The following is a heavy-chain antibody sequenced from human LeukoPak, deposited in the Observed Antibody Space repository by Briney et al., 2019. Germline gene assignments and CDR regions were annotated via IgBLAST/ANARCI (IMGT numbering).Heavy chain of an antibody. CDR3: AIYRGYETGGVRFDY. V-gene: IGHV1-46*01. D-gene: IGHD2-15*01. J-gene: IGHJ4*02. Sequence: ASVKVSYKGSGYTFTSYYVHWVRQAPGQGLEWMGIIDPSGGSTNYAQKFQGRVAMTRDTSTSTVSMELSSLRSEDTAVYYCAIYRGYETGGVRFDYWGQGTLVTVSS. CDR2: IDPSGGST. CDR1: GYTFTSYY.